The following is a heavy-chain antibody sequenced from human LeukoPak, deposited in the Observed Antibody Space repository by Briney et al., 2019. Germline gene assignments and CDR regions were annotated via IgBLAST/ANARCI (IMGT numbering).Heavy chain of an antibody. CDR3: AIYCGGDCYSRFDY. V-gene: IGHV3-7*03. J-gene: IGHJ4*02. CDR2: IKQDGSAK. Sequence: GGSLRLSCAASGFTFSSYWMSWVRQAPGKGLEWVANIKQDGSAKYYVDSVKGRFTISRDSAKNSLYLQMNSLRAEDTAVYYCAIYCGGDCYSRFDYWGQGTLVTVSS. CDR1: GFTFSSYW. D-gene: IGHD2-21*02.